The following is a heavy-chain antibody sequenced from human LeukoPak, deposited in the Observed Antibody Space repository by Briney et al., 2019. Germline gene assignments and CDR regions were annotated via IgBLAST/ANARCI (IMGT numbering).Heavy chain of an antibody. CDR1: GGSISSSSYY. CDR2: IYYSGST. CDR3: ARVNYGSGSYDY. V-gene: IGHV4-39*01. D-gene: IGHD3-10*01. Sequence: PSETLSLTCTVSGGSISSSSYYWGWIRQPPGKGLEWIGSIYYSGSTYYNPSLKSQVPISVDTSKNQFSLKLSSVTAADTAVYYCARVNYGSGSYDYWGKGTLVSVSS. J-gene: IGHJ4*02.